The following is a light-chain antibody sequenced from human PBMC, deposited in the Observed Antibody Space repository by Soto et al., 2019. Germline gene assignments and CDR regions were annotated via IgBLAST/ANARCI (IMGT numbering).Light chain of an antibody. CDR2: AAS. J-gene: IGKJ2*01. CDR1: QGISNY. Sequence: DFPMTQSPSAMSASVGDRVTITCRASQGISNYLAWFQQKPGKVPERLIYAASTLQSGVPSRFSSSGSGTEFTRTISSLQPEDFATYYCLQHNSYPHTFGQGTKLEI. CDR3: LQHNSYPHT. V-gene: IGKV1-17*03.